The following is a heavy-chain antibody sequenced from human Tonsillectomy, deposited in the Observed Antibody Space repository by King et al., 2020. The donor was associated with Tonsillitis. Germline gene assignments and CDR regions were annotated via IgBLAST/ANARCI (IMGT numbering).Heavy chain of an antibody. D-gene: IGHD3-3*01. Sequence: VQLVESGGGLVQPGGSLRLSCAASGFTFSSYAMSWVRQAPGKGLEWVSAISGSGGSTYYADSVKGRFTISRDNSKNTLYLQMNTLRAEDTAVYYCASRIYDFWSGTGYYQYGMDVWGQGTTVTVSS. CDR2: ISGSGGST. V-gene: IGHV3-23*04. CDR3: ASRIYDFWSGTGYYQYGMDV. J-gene: IGHJ6*02. CDR1: GFTFSSYA.